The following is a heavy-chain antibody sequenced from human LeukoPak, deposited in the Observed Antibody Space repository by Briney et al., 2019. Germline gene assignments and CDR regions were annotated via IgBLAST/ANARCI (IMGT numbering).Heavy chain of an antibody. D-gene: IGHD2-2*01. CDR3: ARWVGIKIVVVPAVHDAFDI. CDR1: GGSISSSSYY. J-gene: IGHJ3*02. V-gene: IGHV4-39*01. Sequence: RASETLSLTCTVSGGSISSSSYYWGWIRQPPGKGLEWIGSIYYSGSTYYNPSLKSRVTISVDTSKNQFSLKLSSVTAADTAVYYCARWVGIKIVVVPAVHDAFDIWGQGTMVTVSS. CDR2: IYYSGST.